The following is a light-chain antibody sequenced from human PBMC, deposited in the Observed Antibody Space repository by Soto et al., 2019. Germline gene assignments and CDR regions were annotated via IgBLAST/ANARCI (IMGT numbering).Light chain of an antibody. Sequence: QSALTQPASVSGSPGQSITISCTGTSSDVGGYKYVSWYQQHPGKAPKLMLYEVSNRPSGVSDRFSGSKSGNTASLTISGLQAEDEADYYRSSFRSSSTLYVFGTGTKV. J-gene: IGLJ1*01. CDR3: SSFRSSSTLYV. CDR2: EVS. V-gene: IGLV2-14*01. CDR1: SSDVGGYKY.